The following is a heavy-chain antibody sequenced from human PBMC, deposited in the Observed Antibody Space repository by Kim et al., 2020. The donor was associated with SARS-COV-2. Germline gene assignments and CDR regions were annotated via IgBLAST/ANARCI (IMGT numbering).Heavy chain of an antibody. D-gene: IGHD3-16*02. CDR1: GGSISSSSYY. CDR2: IYYSGST. Sequence: SETLSLTCTVSGGSISSSSYYWGWIRQPPGKGLEWIGSIYYSGSTYYNPSLKSRVTISVDTSKNQFSLKLSSVTAADTAVYYCALSYRLEDYWGQGTLVTVSS. CDR3: ALSYRLEDY. J-gene: IGHJ4*02. V-gene: IGHV4-39*01.